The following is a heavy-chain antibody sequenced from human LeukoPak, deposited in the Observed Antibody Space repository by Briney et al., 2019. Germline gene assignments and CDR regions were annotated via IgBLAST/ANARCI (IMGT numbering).Heavy chain of an antibody. J-gene: IGHJ3*02. V-gene: IGHV4-4*02. CDR1: GGSISSSNW. Sequence: NPSETLSLTCAVSGGSISSSNWWCWVRQPPGKGLEWIGEIYHSGSTNYNPSLKSRVTISVDKSKNQFSLKLSSVTAADTAVYYCARDLLYDSSGYYPKGGAFDIWGQGTMVTVSS. CDR3: ARDLLYDSSGYYPKGGAFDI. CDR2: IYHSGST. D-gene: IGHD3-22*01.